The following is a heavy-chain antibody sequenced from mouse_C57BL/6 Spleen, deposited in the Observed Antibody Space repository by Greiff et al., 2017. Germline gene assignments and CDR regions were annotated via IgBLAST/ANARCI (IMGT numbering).Heavy chain of an antibody. V-gene: IGHV14-4*01. CDR2: IDPENGDT. J-gene: IGHJ1*03. D-gene: IGHD2-4*01. Sequence: VQLQQSGAELVRPGASVKLSCTASGFNIKDDYMHWVKQRPEQGLEWIGWIDPENGDTEYASKFQGKATITADTSSNTAYLQLSSLTSEDTAVYYCTTGRLRRLWDFEVWGTGTTVTV. CDR3: TTGRLRRLWDFEV. CDR1: GFNIKDDY.